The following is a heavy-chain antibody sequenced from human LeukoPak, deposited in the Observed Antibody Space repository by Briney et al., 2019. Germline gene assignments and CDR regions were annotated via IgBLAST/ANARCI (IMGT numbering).Heavy chain of an antibody. CDR3: ARGPYDILTGSIDYYYSMDV. J-gene: IGHJ6*02. V-gene: IGHV3-23*01. D-gene: IGHD3-9*01. Sequence: GGSLRLSCAASGFTFSSYAMSWVRQAPGKGLEWVSAISGSGDNTYYADSVKGRFTISRDNSKNTLYLQMNSLRAEDTAVYYCARGPYDILTGSIDYYYSMDVWGQGTTVTVSS. CDR1: GFTFSSYA. CDR2: ISGSGDNT.